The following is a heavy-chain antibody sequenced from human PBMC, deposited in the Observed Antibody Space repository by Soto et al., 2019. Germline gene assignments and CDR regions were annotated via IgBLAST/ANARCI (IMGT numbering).Heavy chain of an antibody. V-gene: IGHV1-18*01. D-gene: IGHD2-15*01. CDR3: ARDPPRIVAKRDLDY. CDR2: ISAYNGNT. Sequence: QVQLVQSGAEVKKPGASVKVSCKASGYTFTSYGISWVRQAPGQGLEWMGWISAYNGNTNYAQKLQGRVTMTTDTSTSTAYVELRSLRSDDTAVYYCARDPPRIVAKRDLDYWGQGTLVSVSS. CDR1: GYTFTSYG. J-gene: IGHJ4*02.